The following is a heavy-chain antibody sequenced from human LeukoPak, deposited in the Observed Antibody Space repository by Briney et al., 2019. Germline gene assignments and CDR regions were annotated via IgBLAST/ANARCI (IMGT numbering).Heavy chain of an antibody. D-gene: IGHD3-9*01. CDR1: GFTFSTYD. CDR2: ISSSSRTI. V-gene: IGHV3-48*01. Sequence: GGSLRLSCAASGFTFSTYDMNWVRQAPGKGLEGVSYISSSSRTISYADSVKGRFTISRDKAKNSLYLQMNSLRAEDTAVYYCARAVGKYYDILTGYHWGQGTLVTVSS. CDR3: ARAVGKYYDILTGYH. J-gene: IGHJ4*02.